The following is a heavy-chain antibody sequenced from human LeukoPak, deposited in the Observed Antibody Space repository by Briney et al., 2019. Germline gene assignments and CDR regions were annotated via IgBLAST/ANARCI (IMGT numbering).Heavy chain of an antibody. Sequence: GGSLRLSCAASGFTFSSYAMSWVRQAPGKGLEWVSAISGSGGSTYYADSVKGRFTISRDNSKNTLYLQMNSLRAEDTAVYYCAKNLGYYYGSGSYYRGLDPWGQGTLVTVSS. J-gene: IGHJ5*02. CDR3: AKNLGYYYGSGSYYRGLDP. V-gene: IGHV3-23*01. D-gene: IGHD3-10*01. CDR2: ISGSGGST. CDR1: GFTFSSYA.